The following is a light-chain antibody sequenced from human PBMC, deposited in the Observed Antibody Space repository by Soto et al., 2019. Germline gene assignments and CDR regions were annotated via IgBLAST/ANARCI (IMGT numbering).Light chain of an antibody. V-gene: IGLV2-11*01. CDR2: DVS. CDR1: SSVVGAYNY. CDR3: CSYAGTYSYV. J-gene: IGLJ1*01. Sequence: QSVLTQPRSVSGSPGQSVTISCTGTSSVVGAYNYVSWYQQHSGEAPKFMIYDVSKRPSGVPDRFSGSKSGNTASLTISGLQAEDEADYYCCSYAGTYSYVFGTGTKVTVL.